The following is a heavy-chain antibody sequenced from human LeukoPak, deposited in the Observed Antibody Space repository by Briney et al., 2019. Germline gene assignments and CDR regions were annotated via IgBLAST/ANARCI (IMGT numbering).Heavy chain of an antibody. V-gene: IGHV3-74*01. J-gene: IGHJ4*02. CDR3: ARTMTGAFFDY. CDR1: GFTFSTYW. Sequence: GGSLRLSCAASGFTFSTYWIHWVRQAPGKGLVWVSHINGDGSSTSYADSVKGRFAISRNNAKNTLYLQMNSLRAEDPAVYYCARTMTGAFFDYWGQGALVTVSS. D-gene: IGHD3-9*01. CDR2: INGDGSST.